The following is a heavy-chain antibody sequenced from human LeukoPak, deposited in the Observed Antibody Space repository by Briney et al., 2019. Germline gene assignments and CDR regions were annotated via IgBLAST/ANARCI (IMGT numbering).Heavy chain of an antibody. CDR1: GFTFSSYT. V-gene: IGHV3-21*01. J-gene: IGHJ4*02. CDR2: VSSSSAYI. Sequence: PGGSLRLSCEASGFTFSSYTMNWVRQAPGKGLEWVSSVSSSSAYIYYADSVKGRFTISRDNAKKSLYLQMSSLRAEDTAVYYCARVQTTSWYDLDFWGPGTLVTVSS. CDR3: ARVQTTSWYDLDF. D-gene: IGHD6-13*01.